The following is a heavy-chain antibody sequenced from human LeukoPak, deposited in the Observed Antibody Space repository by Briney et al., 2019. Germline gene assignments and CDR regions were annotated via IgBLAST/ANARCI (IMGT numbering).Heavy chain of an antibody. D-gene: IGHD2-15*01. CDR1: GFILSTSE. CDR2: IASDSTI. Sequence: GGSLRLSCVASGFILSTSEMNWVRRAPGKGLEWVSFIASDSTIYYADSVKGRFTISRDNAKNSLYLQMNSLRAEDTAVYYCARALRIDWGQGTLVTVSA. J-gene: IGHJ4*02. CDR3: ARALRID. V-gene: IGHV3-48*03.